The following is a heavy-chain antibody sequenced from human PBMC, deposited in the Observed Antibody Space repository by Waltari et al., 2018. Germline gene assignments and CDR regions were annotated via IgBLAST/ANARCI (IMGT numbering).Heavy chain of an antibody. V-gene: IGHV3-30-3*01. CDR3: ASSPGSYFDY. Sequence: QVQLVEAGGGGVQPGRSLRLSCAASGVTFSSYASHWVRQAPGKGVEWVAVISYDGSNKYYADYVKGRFTSSRDNSKNTLYLQMNSLRAEDTAVYYCASSPGSYFDYWGQGTLVTVSS. J-gene: IGHJ4*02. D-gene: IGHD1-26*01. CDR2: ISYDGSNK. CDR1: GVTFSSYA.